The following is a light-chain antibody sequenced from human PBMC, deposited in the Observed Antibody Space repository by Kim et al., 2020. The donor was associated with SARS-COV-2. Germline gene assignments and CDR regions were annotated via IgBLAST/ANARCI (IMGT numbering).Light chain of an antibody. J-gene: IGLJ3*02. CDR2: RTS. Sequence: PGGTVTLACASSTGAVTSAQNANWFQQKPGQAPRSLIHRTSNRHSWTPARFSGSLLGDKAALTLSRVQPEDEADYYCLLNYGGPWVFGGGTKVTVL. CDR1: TGAVTSAQN. CDR3: LLNYGGPWV. V-gene: IGLV7-43*01.